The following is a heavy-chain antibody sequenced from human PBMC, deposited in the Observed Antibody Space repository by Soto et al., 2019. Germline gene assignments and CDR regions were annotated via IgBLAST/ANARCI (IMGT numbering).Heavy chain of an antibody. CDR3: AIPLPKQQLVRGAFDH. CDR2: SIPGFGTA. CDR1: GGTFRNYA. D-gene: IGHD6-13*01. J-gene: IGHJ4*02. Sequence: QVQLVQSGAEVKKPGSSVKLSCKTSGGTFRNYAINWVRQAPGQGLEWMGGSIPGFGTANYAQTFQGRFTIPADESTSTAYMELSSLGSEDTAVYYCAIPLPKQQLVRGAFDHWGQGTLVTVAS. V-gene: IGHV1-69*01.